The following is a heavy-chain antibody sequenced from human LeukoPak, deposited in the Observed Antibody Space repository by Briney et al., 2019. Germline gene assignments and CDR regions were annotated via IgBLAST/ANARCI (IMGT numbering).Heavy chain of an antibody. Sequence: GGSLRLSCAASGFTFSNHGMHWVRQAPGKGLEWVAFIRYDGSNKYHADSVKGRFTISRDNSKNTLYLQMNSLRAEDTAVYYCANLLRWEPYWGQGTLVTVSS. CDR1: GFTFSNHG. V-gene: IGHV3-30*02. D-gene: IGHD4-23*01. J-gene: IGHJ4*02. CDR3: ANLLRWEPY. CDR2: IRYDGSNK.